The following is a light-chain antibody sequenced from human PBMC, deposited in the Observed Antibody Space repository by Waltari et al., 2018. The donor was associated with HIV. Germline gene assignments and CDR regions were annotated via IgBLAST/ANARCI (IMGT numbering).Light chain of an antibody. CDR2: RND. CDR1: SSNIGSNY. CDR3: AAWDNSLSAWV. Sequence: QSVLTQPPSASGTPGQRVSISCSGSSSNIGSNYVYWYQQLPGPAPNLLMYRNDERPSGVPDRFSGSKSGTSASLALSGLRSEDEADYYCAAWDNSLSAWVFGGGTKLTVL. J-gene: IGLJ3*02. V-gene: IGLV1-47*01.